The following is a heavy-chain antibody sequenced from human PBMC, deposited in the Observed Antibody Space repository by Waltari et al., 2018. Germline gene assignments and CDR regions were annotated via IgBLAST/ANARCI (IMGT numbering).Heavy chain of an antibody. CDR2: IIPIFGTA. D-gene: IGHD4-17*01. V-gene: IGHV1-69*01. J-gene: IGHJ6*02. CDR1: GGTFSSYA. Sequence: QVQLVQSGAEVKKPGSSVKVSCKASGGTFSSYAISWVRQAPGQGLEWMGGIIPIFGTANYAQKFQGRVTITADESTSTAYMELSSLRSEDTAVYYCARTNFDYGDKRLLNYYYYGMDVWGQGTTVTVSS. CDR3: ARTNFDYGDKRLLNYYYYGMDV.